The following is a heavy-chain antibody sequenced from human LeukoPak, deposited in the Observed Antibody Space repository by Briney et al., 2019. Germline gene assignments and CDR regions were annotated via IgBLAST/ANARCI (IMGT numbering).Heavy chain of an antibody. V-gene: IGHV5-51*01. CDR1: GYSFTSYW. Sequence: GESLKISCKGSGYSFTSYWIGWVRQMPGKGLEWMGIIYPGDSDTRYSPSFQGQVTISADKSISTAYLQWSSLKASDTAMYYCARPTYDCGGDCYSMDYWGQGTLVTVSS. J-gene: IGHJ4*02. CDR3: ARPTYDCGGDCYSMDY. CDR2: IYPGDSDT. D-gene: IGHD2-21*02.